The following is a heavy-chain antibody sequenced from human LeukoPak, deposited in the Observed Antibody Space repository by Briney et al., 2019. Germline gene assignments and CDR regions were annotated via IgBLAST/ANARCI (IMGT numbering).Heavy chain of an antibody. J-gene: IGHJ4*02. V-gene: IGHV4-59*08. CDR2: IYDSGST. CDR3: ETANGDYVDY. CDR1: GASISSPY. Sequence: SETLSLTCTVSGASISSPYWSWIRQPPEKGLEWIGYIYDSGSTNYNPSLRSRVTISVDTSKSQFSLELSSVTAADAAVYYCETANGDYVDYWGQGTPVTVSS. D-gene: IGHD4-17*01.